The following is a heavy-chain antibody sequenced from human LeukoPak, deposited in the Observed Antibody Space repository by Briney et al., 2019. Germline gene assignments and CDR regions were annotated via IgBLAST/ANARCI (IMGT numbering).Heavy chain of an antibody. CDR1: GFTFSSYW. CDR2: INSDGSST. CDR3: ARGERFLEWSIGDY. V-gene: IGHV3-74*01. D-gene: IGHD3-3*01. J-gene: IGHJ4*02. Sequence: GGSLRPSCAASGFTFSSYWMHWVRQAPGKGLVWVSRINSDGSSTSYAASVKGRFTIARDNAKDTLYLQMYSLRAEDTAVYYCARGERFLEWSIGDYWGQGTLVTVSS.